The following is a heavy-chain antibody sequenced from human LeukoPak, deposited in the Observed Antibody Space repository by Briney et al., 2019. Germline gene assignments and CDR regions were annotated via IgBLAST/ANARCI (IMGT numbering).Heavy chain of an antibody. CDR1: GFSFSSYG. CDR2: ISNDGSNK. J-gene: IGHJ4*02. CDR3: AIEHRRSWAFFDD. Sequence: PGGSLRLSCAASGFSFSSYGMHWVRQAPGKGLEWVAVISNDGSNKYYAESVKGRFTISRDNPKNTLYLQMNSLRAEDTAVYYCAIEHRRSWAFFDDWGQGTLVTVSS. V-gene: IGHV3-30*03. D-gene: IGHD6-13*01.